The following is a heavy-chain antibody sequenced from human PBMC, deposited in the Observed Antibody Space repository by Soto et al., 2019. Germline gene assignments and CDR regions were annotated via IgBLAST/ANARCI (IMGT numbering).Heavy chain of an antibody. J-gene: IGHJ4*02. Sequence: SLRLSCAASGFTFDDYAMHWVRQAPGKGPEWVSGISWNSGNIVYADSVKGRFTISRDNAKNSLYLQMNSLRPEDTALYYCAKDPQAWSGPYYFDYWGQGTRVTVSS. CDR3: AKDPQAWSGPYYFDY. CDR2: ISWNSGNI. D-gene: IGHD3-3*01. CDR1: GFTFDDYA. V-gene: IGHV3-9*01.